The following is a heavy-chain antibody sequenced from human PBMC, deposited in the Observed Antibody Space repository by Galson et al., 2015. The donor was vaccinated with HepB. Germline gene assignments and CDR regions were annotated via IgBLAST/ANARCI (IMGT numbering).Heavy chain of an antibody. V-gene: IGHV3-66*01. Sequence: PLRLSCVGSGFTVISNYMSWVRQAPGKGLEWVSIIYNGGSTYYADSVKGRFTISRDNSKNTLYLRMNNLRADDTAVYYCASLEQGPASYDYWGQGTLVTVSS. CDR1: GFTVISNY. J-gene: IGHJ4*02. CDR2: IYNGGST. D-gene: IGHD1-26*01. CDR3: ASLEQGPASYDY.